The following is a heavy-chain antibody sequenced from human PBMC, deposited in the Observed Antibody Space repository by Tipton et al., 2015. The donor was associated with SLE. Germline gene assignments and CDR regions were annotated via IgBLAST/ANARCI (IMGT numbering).Heavy chain of an antibody. CDR2: IDSSSSYR. CDR3: ARGLTGEDPYYYYHMDV. D-gene: IGHD7-27*01. Sequence: SLRLSCTTSGFFFSSYSINWVRQAPGKGLEWVSSIDSSSSYRYYTDSVEGRFTISRDNAKNSLYLQMNSLRAEDTAVYYCARGLTGEDPYYYYHMDVWGKGTTVTVSS. J-gene: IGHJ6*03. CDR1: GFFFSSYS. V-gene: IGHV3-21*01.